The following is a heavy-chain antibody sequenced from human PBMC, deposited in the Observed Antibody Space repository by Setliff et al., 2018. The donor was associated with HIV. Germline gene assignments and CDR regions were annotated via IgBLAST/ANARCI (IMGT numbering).Heavy chain of an antibody. Sequence: PSETLSLTCTVSGGSISSHYWSWIRQPPGKGLEWIGYFYYSGSPNYNPSLKSRVTISVDTSKNQFYLKLSSVTAADTAVYYCARGGGFLEWLSPMDVWGRGTTVTVSS. CDR1: GGSISSHY. D-gene: IGHD3-3*01. V-gene: IGHV4-59*11. CDR2: FYYSGSP. CDR3: ARGGGFLEWLSPMDV. J-gene: IGHJ6*03.